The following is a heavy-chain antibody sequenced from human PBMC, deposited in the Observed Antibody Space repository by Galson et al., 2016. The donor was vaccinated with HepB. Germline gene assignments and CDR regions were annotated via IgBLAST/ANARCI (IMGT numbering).Heavy chain of an antibody. CDR3: AGQWRESGSYLQRHFDY. CDR2: IYYSGST. V-gene: IGHV4-39*01. Sequence: VSGGFFSSTNYYWGWIRQPPGKGLEWIGTIYYSGSTYYNPSLKNRVTISVDTSKNQFSLELNSLPAAATAVYYCAGQWRESGSYLQRHFDYWGQGALVTVSP. CDR1: GGFFSSTNYY. D-gene: IGHD1-26*01. J-gene: IGHJ4*02.